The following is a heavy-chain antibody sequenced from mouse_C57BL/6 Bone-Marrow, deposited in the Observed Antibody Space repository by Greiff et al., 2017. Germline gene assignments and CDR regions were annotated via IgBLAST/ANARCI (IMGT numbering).Heavy chain of an antibody. J-gene: IGHJ4*01. Sequence: VQLQQSGPVLVKPGASVKMSCKASGYTFTDYYMNWVKQSHGKSLEWIGVINPYNGGTSYNQKFKGKATLTVDKSSSTAYMELNSLTSEDSAVYYCVYYYGSSNYAMDYWGQGTSVTVSS. D-gene: IGHD1-1*01. CDR2: INPYNGGT. CDR1: GYTFTDYY. V-gene: IGHV1-19*01. CDR3: VYYYGSSNYAMDY.